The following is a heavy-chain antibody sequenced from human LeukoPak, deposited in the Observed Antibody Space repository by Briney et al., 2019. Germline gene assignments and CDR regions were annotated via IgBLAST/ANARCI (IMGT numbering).Heavy chain of an antibody. V-gene: IGHV3-23*01. D-gene: IGHD3-10*01. CDR2: ISGSGGST. CDR1: GFTFSSYG. J-gene: IGHJ4*02. CDR3: AKCYYGSGSSSTNDY. Sequence: GGSLRLSCAASGFTFSSYGMSWVRQAPGKGLEWVSAISGSGGSTYYADSVKGRFTISRDNSKNTLYLQMNSLRAEDTAVYYCAKCYYGSGSSSTNDYWGQGTLVTVSS.